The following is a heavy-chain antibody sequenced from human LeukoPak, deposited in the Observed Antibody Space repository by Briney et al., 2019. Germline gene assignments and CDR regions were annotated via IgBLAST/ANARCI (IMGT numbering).Heavy chain of an antibody. D-gene: IGHD3-22*01. Sequence: GESLKISCKGSGYSFTSYWIGWVRQMPGKGLEWMGIIYPGDSDTRYSPSFQGQVTISADKSITTVYLQWSSLKASDTAVYYCARRADSSAYFVNWGQGTLVTVSS. CDR3: ARRADSSAYFVN. V-gene: IGHV5-51*01. CDR1: GYSFTSYW. J-gene: IGHJ4*02. CDR2: IYPGDSDT.